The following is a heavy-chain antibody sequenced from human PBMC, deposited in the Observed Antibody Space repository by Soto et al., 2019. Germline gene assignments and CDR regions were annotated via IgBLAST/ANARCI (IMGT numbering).Heavy chain of an antibody. CDR2: IYYSGST. J-gene: IGHJ4*02. D-gene: IGHD3-16*02. Sequence: SETLSLTCTVSGGSISSYYWNWIRQPPGKGLEWIGYIYYSGSTNYNPSLKSRVTISVDTSKNQFSLKLSSVTAADTAVYYCARGGYEYVWGSYRYTPPLYFDYWGQGTLVTVSS. V-gene: IGHV4-59*01. CDR1: GGSISSYY. CDR3: ARGGYEYVWGSYRYTPPLYFDY.